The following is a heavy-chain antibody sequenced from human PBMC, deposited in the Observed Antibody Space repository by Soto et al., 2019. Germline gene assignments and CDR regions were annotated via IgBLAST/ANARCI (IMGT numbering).Heavy chain of an antibody. Sequence: GESLKISCKGSGYSFTSYWISWVRQMPGKVLEWMGRIDPSDSYTNYSPSFQGHVTISADKSISTAYLQWSSLKASDTAMYYCARHQEIAARPIENWFDPWGQGTLVTVSS. D-gene: IGHD6-6*01. J-gene: IGHJ5*02. CDR3: ARHQEIAARPIENWFDP. CDR1: GYSFTSYW. V-gene: IGHV5-10-1*01. CDR2: IDPSDSYT.